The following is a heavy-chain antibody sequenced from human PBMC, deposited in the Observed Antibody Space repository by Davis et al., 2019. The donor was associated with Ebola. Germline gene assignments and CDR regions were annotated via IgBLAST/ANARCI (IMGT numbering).Heavy chain of an antibody. V-gene: IGHV3-48*01. CDR1: GFTFSSYS. Sequence: GESLKISCAASGFTFSSYSMNWVRQAPGKGLEWVSYISSSSSTIYYADSVKGRFTISRDNAKNSLYLQMNSLRAEDTAVYYCASIVVVPAAMRHYYYYYGMDVWGKGTTVTVSS. CDR2: ISSSSSTI. D-gene: IGHD2-2*01. CDR3: ASIVVVPAAMRHYYYYYGMDV. J-gene: IGHJ6*04.